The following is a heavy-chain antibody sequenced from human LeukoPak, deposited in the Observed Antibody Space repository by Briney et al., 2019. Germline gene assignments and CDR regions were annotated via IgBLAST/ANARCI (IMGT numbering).Heavy chain of an antibody. CDR3: ARHVLRVAPFDP. CDR2: IYTNGST. V-gene: IGHV4-4*09. J-gene: IGHJ5*02. CDR1: GGSISSYY. D-gene: IGHD3-10*02. Sequence: PSETLSLTCTVPGGSISSYYWSSIRQPPGKGLEWIGYIYTNGSTNYNPSLKSRVTISVDTSKNQFSLKLSSVTAADTAVYYCARHVLRVAPFDPWGQGTLVTVSS.